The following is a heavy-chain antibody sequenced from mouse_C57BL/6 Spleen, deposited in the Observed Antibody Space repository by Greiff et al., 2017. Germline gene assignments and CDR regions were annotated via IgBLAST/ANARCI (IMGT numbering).Heavy chain of an antibody. D-gene: IGHD2-4*01. Sequence: QVQLQQPGAELVKPGASVKLSCKASGYTFTSYWMHWVKQRPGQGLEWIGMIHPNSGSTNYNEKFKSKATLTVDKSSSTAYMQLSSLTSEDSAVYYCARSADMITTEEGFIYYAMDYWGQGTSGTVSS. CDR2: IHPNSGST. J-gene: IGHJ4*01. CDR1: GYTFTSYW. V-gene: IGHV1-64*01. CDR3: ARSADMITTEEGFIYYAMDY.